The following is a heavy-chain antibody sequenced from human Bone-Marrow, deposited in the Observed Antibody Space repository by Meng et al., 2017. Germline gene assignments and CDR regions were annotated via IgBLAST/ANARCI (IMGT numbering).Heavy chain of an antibody. CDR2: ISRDGSIK. V-gene: IGHV3-30*04. D-gene: IGHD3-10*01. CDR3: ARGYYGSGSVGY. CDR1: GFSVSRYS. Sequence: GESLKISCEASGFSVSRYSLHWVRQAPGKGLEWVAVISRDGSIKSYAAFVKGRFTITSDNAKNSLYLQMNSLRAEDTAVYYCARGYYGSGSVGYWGQGTLVTVSS. J-gene: IGHJ4*02.